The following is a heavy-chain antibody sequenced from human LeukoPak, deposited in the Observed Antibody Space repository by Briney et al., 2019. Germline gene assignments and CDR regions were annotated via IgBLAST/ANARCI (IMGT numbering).Heavy chain of an antibody. D-gene: IGHD4-17*01. Sequence: GGSLRLSCAASGFTFSSYGMHWVRQAPGKGLEWVAFTRYDGSDKYYTDSVKGRFTISRDNSKNTPYLQMNSLRTEDTAVYYCATPPHDYGDYYFDFWGQGTLVTVSS. CDR1: GFTFSSYG. J-gene: IGHJ4*02. CDR2: TRYDGSDK. CDR3: ATPPHDYGDYYFDF. V-gene: IGHV3-30*02.